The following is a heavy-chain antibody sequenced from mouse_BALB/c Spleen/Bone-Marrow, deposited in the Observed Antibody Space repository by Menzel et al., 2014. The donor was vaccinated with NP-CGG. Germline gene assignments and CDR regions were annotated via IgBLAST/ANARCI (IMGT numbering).Heavy chain of an antibody. Sequence: EVQLVESGGGLVQPGGSLRLSCATSGFTFTDYYMNWVRQPPGEALGWLAFIRYKANSYTTAYSASVKARFTTSTDNSESILYLHMSILRAEDSATYYCAGDMGGKLCDSWGQGTTRTVSS. CDR1: GFTFTDYY. D-gene: IGHD1-3*01. V-gene: IGHV7-3*02. CDR2: IRYKANSYTT. CDR3: AGDMGGKLCDS. J-gene: IGHJ2*01.